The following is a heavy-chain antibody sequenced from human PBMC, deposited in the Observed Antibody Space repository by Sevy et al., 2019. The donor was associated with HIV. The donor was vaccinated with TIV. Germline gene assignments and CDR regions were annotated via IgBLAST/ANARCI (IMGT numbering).Heavy chain of an antibody. CDR1: GGSINSAGYY. D-gene: IGHD6-13*01. CDR2: IYYTGST. V-gene: IGHV4-31*03. CDR3: VSGVAASGPLRYFDL. J-gene: IGHJ2*01. Sequence: KQSQTLSLTCTVSGGSINSAGYYWNWIRQHPGKGLEWIGYIYYTGSTYFNPSLKSRLTISVDPSKNQFSLKVTSVTAADTAVYYCVSGVAASGPLRYFDLWGRGTLVTVSS.